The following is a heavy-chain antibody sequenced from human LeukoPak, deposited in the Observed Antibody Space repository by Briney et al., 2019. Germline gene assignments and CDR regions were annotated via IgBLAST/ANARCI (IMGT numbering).Heavy chain of an antibody. CDR2: IYYSGST. CDR1: SGSVNSGSYY. D-gene: IGHD6-13*01. Sequence: PSETLSLTCTVSSGSVNSGSYYWNWKRQPPGKGLEWIGYIYYSGSTNYNTSLKSRVTISVDTAKTQPSLKLSSVTAADTAVYYCARRAGYTGSWYEYWGQGTLVTVSS. J-gene: IGHJ4*02. V-gene: IGHV4-61*01. CDR3: ARRAGYTGSWYEY.